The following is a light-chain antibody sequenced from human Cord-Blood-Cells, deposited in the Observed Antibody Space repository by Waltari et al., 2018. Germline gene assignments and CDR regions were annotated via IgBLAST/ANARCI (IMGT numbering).Light chain of an antibody. Sequence: EIVMTQSPATLPVSTGERATLSGRASKSVSSNLAWYQQKHGKTPRLPIYGASTRATGIPVRFSGSGSGTEFTLTISSLPSEDFAVYYCQQYNNWPLITFGQGTRLEIK. V-gene: IGKV3-15*01. CDR2: GAS. CDR3: QQYNNWPLIT. CDR1: KSVSSN. J-gene: IGKJ5*01.